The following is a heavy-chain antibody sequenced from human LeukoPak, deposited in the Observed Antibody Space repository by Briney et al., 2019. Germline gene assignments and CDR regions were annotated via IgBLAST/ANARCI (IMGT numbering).Heavy chain of an antibody. CDR3: ARRGYLKGVFDY. CDR1: GGSISSYF. CDR2: VYYTGST. V-gene: IGHV4-59*01. J-gene: IGHJ4*02. Sequence: PSETLSLTCTVSGGSISSYFWTWIRQPPGKGLEWIGYVYYTGSTNYNPSLKSRVTISVDASKNQFSLKLNSVTAADTAVYYCARRGYLKGVFDYWGQGTLVTVSS. D-gene: IGHD3-22*01.